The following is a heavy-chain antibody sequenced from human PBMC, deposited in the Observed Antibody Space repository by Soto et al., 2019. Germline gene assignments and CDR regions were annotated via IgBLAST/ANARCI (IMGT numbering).Heavy chain of an antibody. J-gene: IGHJ6*02. D-gene: IGHD3-10*01. Sequence: PGGSLRLSCAASGFIFVDYAMYWVRQAPGKGLEWVSGITWDGNSLGYADSVKGRFTISRDNAKNSLSLEMNSRRDEDTALYYCAKENTVVRDIYNAMDVWGQGTTVTVSS. CDR2: ITWDGNSL. CDR1: GFIFVDYA. V-gene: IGHV3-9*01. CDR3: AKENTVVRDIYNAMDV.